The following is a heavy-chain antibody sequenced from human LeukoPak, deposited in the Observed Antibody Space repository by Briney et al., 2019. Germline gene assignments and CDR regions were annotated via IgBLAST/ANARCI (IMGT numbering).Heavy chain of an antibody. J-gene: IGHJ4*02. V-gene: IGHV3-43*01. Sequence: PGGSLRLSCAASGFTFDDYTMHWVRQAPGKGLEWVSLISWDGGSTYYADSVKGRFTISRDNSKNSLYLQMNSLRAEDTALYYCAKERYSYGLSPPFDYWGQGTLVTVSS. CDR2: ISWDGGST. CDR3: AKERYSYGLSPPFDY. CDR1: GFTFDDYT. D-gene: IGHD5-18*01.